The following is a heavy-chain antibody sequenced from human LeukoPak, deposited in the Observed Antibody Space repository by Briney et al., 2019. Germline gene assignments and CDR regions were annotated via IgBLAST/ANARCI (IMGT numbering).Heavy chain of an antibody. CDR1: GFTFDDYA. D-gene: IGHD5-12*01. CDR3: AKGDRGEWLPPDY. V-gene: IGHV3-9*03. CDR2: ISWNSGSI. J-gene: IGHJ4*02. Sequence: GRSLRLSCAASGFTFDDYAMHWVRQAPGKGLEGVSGISWNSGSIGYADSVKGRFTISRDNAKNSLYLQMNSLRAEDMALYYCAKGDRGEWLPPDYWGQGTLVTVSS.